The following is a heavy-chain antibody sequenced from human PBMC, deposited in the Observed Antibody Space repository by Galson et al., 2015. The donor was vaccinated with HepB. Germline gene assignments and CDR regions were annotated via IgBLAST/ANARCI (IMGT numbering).Heavy chain of an antibody. CDR3: ARTRGRDSSTLPPLY. D-gene: IGHD6-13*01. J-gene: IGHJ4*02. V-gene: IGHV4-34*01. Sequence: LSLTCAVYGGSCSGYYRSWIRQPPGEGLEWIGAINHSGSTNYNPSVKSRVTISVDTSNNQFSLKLSSVTAADTAVYYCARTRGRDSSTLPPLYWGQGTLVTVSS. CDR1: GGSCSGYY. CDR2: INHSGST.